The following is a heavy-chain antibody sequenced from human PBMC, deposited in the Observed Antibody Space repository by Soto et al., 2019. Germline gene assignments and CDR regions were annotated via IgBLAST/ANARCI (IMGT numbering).Heavy chain of an antibody. D-gene: IGHD5-12*01. J-gene: IGHJ6*02. CDR2: ISVFKGTT. Sequence: QVQLVQSGGEVKKPGASVKVSCKASGYTFTSYGVSWVRQAPGQGLEWMGWISVFKGTTNYAQKFQGRVTMTTDTSTSTAHMELRSLSSDDTAVYYCAREGSTIRNYDYYYYGMDVWGQGTTVTVSS. CDR3: AREGSTIRNYDYYYYGMDV. V-gene: IGHV1-18*01. CDR1: GYTFTSYG.